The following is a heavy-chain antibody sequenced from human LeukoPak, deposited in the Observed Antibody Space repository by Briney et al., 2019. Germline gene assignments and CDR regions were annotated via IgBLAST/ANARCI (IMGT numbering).Heavy chain of an antibody. Sequence: SETLSLTCTVSGGSISSYYWSWIRQPAGKGLEWIGRIYTSGSTYYNPSLKSRVTISVDTSKNQFSLQLTSVTAADTAVYYCARAYSSSWYFNWFDPWGQGTLVTVSS. V-gene: IGHV4-4*07. CDR1: GGSISSYY. J-gene: IGHJ5*02. CDR2: IYTSGST. CDR3: ARAYSSSWYFNWFDP. D-gene: IGHD6-13*01.